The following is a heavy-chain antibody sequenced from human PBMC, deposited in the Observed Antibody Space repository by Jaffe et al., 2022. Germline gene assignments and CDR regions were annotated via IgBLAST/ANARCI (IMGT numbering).Heavy chain of an antibody. Sequence: EVQLVESGGGLVKPGGSLRLSCAASGFTFSNAWMSWVRQAPGKGLEWVGRIKSKTDGGTTDYAAPVKGRFTISRDDSKNTLYLQMNSLKTEDTAVYYCTTERYCTGGVCYKGYFDYWGQGTLVTVSS. CDR1: GFTFSNAW. J-gene: IGHJ4*02. D-gene: IGHD2-8*02. V-gene: IGHV3-15*01. CDR3: TTERYCTGGVCYKGYFDY. CDR2: IKSKTDGGTT.